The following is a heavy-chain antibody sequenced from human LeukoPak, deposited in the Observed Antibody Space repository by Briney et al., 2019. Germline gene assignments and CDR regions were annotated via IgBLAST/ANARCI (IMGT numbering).Heavy chain of an antibody. CDR1: GGSISSSSYY. CDR3: ARHERVIVVVVAATLVGWFDP. D-gene: IGHD2-15*01. CDR2: IYYSGST. V-gene: IGHV4-39*01. Sequence: PSETLSLTCTVSGGSISSSSYYWGWIRQPPGKGLEWIGSIYYSGSTHYNPSLKSRVTISVDTSKNQFSLKLSSVTAADTAVYYCARHERVIVVVVAATLVGWFDPWGQGTLVTVSS. J-gene: IGHJ5*02.